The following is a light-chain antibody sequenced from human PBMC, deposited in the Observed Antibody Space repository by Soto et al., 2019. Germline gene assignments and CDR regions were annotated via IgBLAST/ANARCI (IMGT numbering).Light chain of an antibody. Sequence: QSVLTQPASVSGSPGQSITISCTGTSSDVGAYNYVSWYQQHPDKAPKLMIYDVSNRPSGVSNRFSGSKSGNTASLTISGLQAEDEADYYCSSYTITSTLVVFGGGTKVTVL. V-gene: IGLV2-14*03. CDR3: SSYTITSTLVV. J-gene: IGLJ2*01. CDR1: SSDVGAYNY. CDR2: DVS.